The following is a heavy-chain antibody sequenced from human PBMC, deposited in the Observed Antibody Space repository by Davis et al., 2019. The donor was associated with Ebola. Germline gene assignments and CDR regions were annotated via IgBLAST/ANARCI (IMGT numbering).Heavy chain of an antibody. CDR2: IYPADSDT. D-gene: IGHD2-8*02. Sequence: KVSCKGSGYSFSSYWIAWVRQMPGIGLEWMGTIYPADSDTRYSPSFQGQVTISVDKSVSTAYLQWSSLKASDSGMYYCASLRRTITGMNDGFDIWGQGTMVTVSS. V-gene: IGHV5-51*01. J-gene: IGHJ3*02. CDR3: ASLRRTITGMNDGFDI. CDR1: GYSFSSYW.